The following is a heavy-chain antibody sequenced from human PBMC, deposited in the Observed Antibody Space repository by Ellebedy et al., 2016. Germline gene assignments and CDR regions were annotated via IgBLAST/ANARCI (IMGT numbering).Heavy chain of an antibody. Sequence: GGSLRLSCAASGFTFSNYSMNWVRQAPGKGLEWVAHIRSGSTTTSYADSVRGRFTISRDKAKNSLYLQMNSLSGEDTAVYFCTTDRYSSSWRGRGGECFQHWGQGTLVTVSS. V-gene: IGHV3-48*01. CDR1: GFTFSNYS. J-gene: IGHJ1*01. CDR3: TTDRYSSSWRGRGGECFQH. D-gene: IGHD6-19*01. CDR2: IRSGSTTT.